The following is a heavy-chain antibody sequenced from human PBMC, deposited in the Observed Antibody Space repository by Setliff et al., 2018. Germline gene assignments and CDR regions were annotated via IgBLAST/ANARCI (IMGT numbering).Heavy chain of an antibody. Sequence: ASETLSLTCSVSGGSISSSSSYWGWIRQPPGKGLEWIGSIYYTGTTYYNPSLKSRITISVDTSKNQFSLKLNSVTAADTAVYYCARHNVGATYFDYWGQGTLVTVSS. D-gene: IGHD1-26*01. CDR1: GGSISSSSSY. J-gene: IGHJ4*02. V-gene: IGHV4-39*01. CDR3: ARHNVGATYFDY. CDR2: IYYTGTT.